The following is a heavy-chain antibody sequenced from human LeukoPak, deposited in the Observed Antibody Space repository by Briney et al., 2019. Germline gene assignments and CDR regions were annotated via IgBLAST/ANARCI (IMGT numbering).Heavy chain of an antibody. CDR2: TIPLFDTA. CDR3: ARETRKNAAGGTDFFDY. J-gene: IGHJ4*02. D-gene: IGHD6-13*01. Sequence: SVKVSCKASGGTFSNYAISWVRQAPGQGLEWMGGTIPLFDTANYAQKFQGRVTITAVEPTSTAYMELSSLRSEDTAVYYCARETRKNAAGGTDFFDYWGQGTLVTVSS. CDR1: GGTFSNYA. V-gene: IGHV1-69*13.